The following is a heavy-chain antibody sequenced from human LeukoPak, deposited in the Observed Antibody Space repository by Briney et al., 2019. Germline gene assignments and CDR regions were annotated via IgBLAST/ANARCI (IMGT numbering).Heavy chain of an antibody. CDR2: ISAYNGNT. Sequence: GALVKVYCKASGYTFTSYGISWVRQAPGQGLEWMGWISAYNGNTNYAQKLQGRVTMITDTSTSTAYMELRSLRSDDTAVYYCARDVAGPIYYDSSGLDYWGQGTLVTVSS. J-gene: IGHJ4*02. V-gene: IGHV1-18*01. D-gene: IGHD3-22*01. CDR1: GYTFTSYG. CDR3: ARDVAGPIYYDSSGLDY.